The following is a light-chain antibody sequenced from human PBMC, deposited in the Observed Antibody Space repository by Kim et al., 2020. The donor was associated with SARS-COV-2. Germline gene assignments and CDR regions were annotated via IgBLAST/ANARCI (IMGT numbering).Light chain of an antibody. CDR1: SSYVGIYDF. CDR3: CSYSANSVL. V-gene: IGLV2-11*01. CDR2: DIN. Sequence: PGQSVAISCTGISSYVGIYDFVSWYQHHPGKAPRLLIYDINNRPSGVPDRFSGSKSGNTASLIISGLQADDEAHYYCCSYSANSVLLGGGTQLTVL. J-gene: IGLJ2*01.